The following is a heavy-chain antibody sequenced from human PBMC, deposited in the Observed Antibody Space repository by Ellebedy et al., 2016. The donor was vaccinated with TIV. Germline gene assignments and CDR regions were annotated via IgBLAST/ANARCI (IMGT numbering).Heavy chain of an antibody. J-gene: IGHJ6*02. Sequence: MPGGSLRLSCTVSGGSISSYYWSWIRQPPGKGLEWIGYIYYSGSTNYNPSLKSRVTISVDTSKNQFSLKLSSVTAADTAVYYCARAPIVVVPAAMHYYYGMDVWGQGTTVTVSS. CDR2: IYYSGST. V-gene: IGHV4-59*01. D-gene: IGHD2-2*01. CDR1: GGSISSYY. CDR3: ARAPIVVVPAAMHYYYGMDV.